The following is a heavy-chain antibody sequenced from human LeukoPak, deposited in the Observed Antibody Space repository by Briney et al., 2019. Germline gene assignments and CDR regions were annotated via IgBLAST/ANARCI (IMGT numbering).Heavy chain of an antibody. CDR1: GFTVSANY. CDR2: VYSGGST. D-gene: IGHD6-13*01. J-gene: IGHJ4*02. V-gene: IGHV3-66*01. CDR3: ALGNPSSS. Sequence: GGSLRLSCAASGFTVSANYMTRVRQAPGKGLEWVSVVYSGGSTYYADSVKGRFTISRDSSKNTLYLQMNSLRAEDTAVYYCALGNPSSSWGQGTLVTVSS.